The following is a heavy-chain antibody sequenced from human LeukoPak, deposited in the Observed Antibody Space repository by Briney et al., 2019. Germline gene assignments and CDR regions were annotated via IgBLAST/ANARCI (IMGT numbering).Heavy chain of an antibody. V-gene: IGHV3-23*01. CDR3: AKDRYYYDSSGSLYYFDY. Sequence: PGGSLRLSCAASGFTFSSYAMSWVRQAPGKGLEWVSAISGSGGSTYYADSVKGRFTISRDNSKNTLYLQMNSLRAEDTAVYYCAKDRYYYDSSGSLYYFDYWGQGTLVTVSS. D-gene: IGHD3-22*01. J-gene: IGHJ4*02. CDR2: ISGSGGST. CDR1: GFTFSSYA.